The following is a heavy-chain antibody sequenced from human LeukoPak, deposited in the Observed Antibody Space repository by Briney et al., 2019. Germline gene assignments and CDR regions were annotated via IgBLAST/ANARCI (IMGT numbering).Heavy chain of an antibody. J-gene: IGHJ6*03. D-gene: IGHD2-2*01. CDR2: IYYSGST. CDR3: ARVGIVVVPAAPRYYYYYMDV. CDR1: GGSISSYY. Sequence: PSETLSLTCTVSGGSISSYYWSWIRQPPGKGLEWIGYIYYSGSTNYNPTLKSRVTISVDTSKNQFSLKLSSVTAADTAVYYCARVGIVVVPAAPRYYYYYMDVWGKGTTVTVSS. V-gene: IGHV4-59*01.